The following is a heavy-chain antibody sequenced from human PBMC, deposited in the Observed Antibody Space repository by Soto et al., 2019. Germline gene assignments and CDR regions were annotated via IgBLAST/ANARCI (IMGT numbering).Heavy chain of an antibody. J-gene: IGHJ3*02. CDR1: GYSFTSYW. CDR2: IDPSDSYT. Sequence: GESLKISCKGSGYSFTSYWISWVRQMPGKGLEWMGRIDPSDSYTNYSPSFQGHVTISADKSISTAYLQWSSLKASDTAMYYCSSSVSYYGRAFDIWGQGTMVTVSS. D-gene: IGHD1-26*01. V-gene: IGHV5-10-1*01. CDR3: SSSVSYYGRAFDI.